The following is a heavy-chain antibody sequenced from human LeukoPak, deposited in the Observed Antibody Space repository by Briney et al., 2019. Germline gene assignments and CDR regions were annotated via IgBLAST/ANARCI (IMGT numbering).Heavy chain of an antibody. CDR2: INHSGST. CDR1: GGSFSGYY. J-gene: IGHJ3*02. Sequence: SETLSPTCAVYGGSFSGYYWSWIRQPPGKGLEWIGEINHSGSTNYNPFLKSRVTISVDTSKNQFSLKLSSVTAADTAVYYCARARASKAGRRATAFDIWGQGTMVTVSS. D-gene: IGHD6-19*01. CDR3: ARARASKAGRRATAFDI. V-gene: IGHV4-34*01.